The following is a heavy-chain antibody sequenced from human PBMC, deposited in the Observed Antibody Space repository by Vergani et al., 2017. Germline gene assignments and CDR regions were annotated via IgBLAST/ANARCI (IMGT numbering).Heavy chain of an antibody. CDR1: GFTFSSYG. V-gene: IGHV3-30*18. D-gene: IGHD6-25*01. CDR2: ISYAGSNK. J-gene: IGHJ4*02. CDR3: TKESIAARWGSDDY. Sequence: QVQLVESGGGVVQPGRSLRLSCAASGFTFSSYGMHWVRQAPGKGLEWVAVISYAGSNKYYADSVKGRFTISRDNSKNTLYLQMNSLRAEDTAVYYCTKESIAARWGSDDYWGQGTLVTVSS.